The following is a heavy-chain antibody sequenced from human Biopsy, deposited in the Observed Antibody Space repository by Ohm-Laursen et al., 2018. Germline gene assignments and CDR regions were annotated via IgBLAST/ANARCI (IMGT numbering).Heavy chain of an antibody. J-gene: IGHJ6*02. CDR1: GDSVSSGSFY. V-gene: IGHV4-61*01. CDR2: TYYSGST. Sequence: SETLSLTCIVSGDSVSSGSFYWTWIRQPPGQGLEYIGYTYYSGSTNYNPSLNSRVTIAVDTSKNQFSLRLTSVTAADTAVYYCVRSNYHYYGFDVWGQGTTVTVSS. CDR3: VRSNYHYYGFDV.